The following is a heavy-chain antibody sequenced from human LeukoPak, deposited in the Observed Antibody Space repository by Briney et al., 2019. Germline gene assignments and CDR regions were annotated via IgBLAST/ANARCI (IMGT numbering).Heavy chain of an antibody. V-gene: IGHV3-23*01. J-gene: IGHJ4*02. Sequence: GGSLRLSCAASGLTFSSYAMSWVRQAPGKGLEWVSAISGSGGSTYYADSVKGRFTISRDNSKNTLYLQMNSLRAEDTAVYYCAKDRVFYGDYFDYWGQGTLVTVSS. CDR1: GLTFSSYA. CDR3: AKDRVFYGDYFDY. D-gene: IGHD4-17*01. CDR2: ISGSGGST.